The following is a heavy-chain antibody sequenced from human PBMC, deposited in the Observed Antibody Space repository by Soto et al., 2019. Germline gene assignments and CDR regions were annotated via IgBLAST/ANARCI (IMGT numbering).Heavy chain of an antibody. CDR3: ARGYYGGNTVGGPRGNWYFDR. CDR2: IYYSGAT. Sequence: QVQLQESGPGLVKPSQTLSLTCTVSGGSVSNGGYYWSWIRQHPGKGLEWIGYIYYSGATYYNPSLNSRVTIPVATAKNKFSLKLSSVTAADTAVYYWARGYYGGNTVGGPRGNWYFDRWGRDTLVTVSS. V-gene: IGHV4-31*03. CDR1: GGSVSNGGYY. D-gene: IGHD2-15*01. J-gene: IGHJ2*01.